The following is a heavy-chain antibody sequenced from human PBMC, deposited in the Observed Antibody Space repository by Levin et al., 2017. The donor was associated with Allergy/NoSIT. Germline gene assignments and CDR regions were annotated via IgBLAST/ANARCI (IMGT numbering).Heavy chain of an antibody. J-gene: IGHJ4*02. CDR3: AKIRDGSGTYYVPDY. V-gene: IGHV3-33*06. CDR2: IWFDGTNK. CDR1: GFTFRDYA. D-gene: IGHD3-10*01. Sequence: GESLKISCAASGFTFRDYAMYWVRQTPAKGLEWVALIWFDGTNKYYAESVEGRFIISRDNSKNTLYLQMNSLRVEDTGVYYCAKIRDGSGTYYVPDYWGQGTLVTVSS.